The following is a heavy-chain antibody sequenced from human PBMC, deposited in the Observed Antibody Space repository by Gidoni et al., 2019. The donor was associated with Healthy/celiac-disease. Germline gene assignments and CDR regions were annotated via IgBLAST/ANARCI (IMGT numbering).Heavy chain of an antibody. D-gene: IGHD6-13*01. J-gene: IGHJ4*02. CDR1: GGSISSSNW. CDR3: ARVRKQQLGYYFDY. CDR2: SYHRGST. Sequence: QVQLQESGPGLVKPSGTLSLTCAVSGGSISSSNWWSWVRQPPGKGLEWIGESYHRGSTNYNPSLKSRVTISVDKSTNQFSLKLSSVTAADTAVYYCARVRKQQLGYYFDYWGQGTLVTVSS. V-gene: IGHV4-4*02.